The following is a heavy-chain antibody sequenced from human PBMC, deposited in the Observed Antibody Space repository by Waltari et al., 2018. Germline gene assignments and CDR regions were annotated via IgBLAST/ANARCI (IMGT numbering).Heavy chain of an antibody. D-gene: IGHD1-26*01. CDR2: INTDGSST. CDR3: TRALSGSFPY. Sequence: EVQLVESGGGSVQPGGSLRLSCAASGFTFSSYWMYWVRQDPGKGLVWVSRINTDGSSTSYADSVKGRFTISRDNAKNTLYLQMNSLRAEDTAVYYCTRALSGSFPYWGQGTLVTVSS. V-gene: IGHV3-74*01. J-gene: IGHJ4*02. CDR1: GFTFSSYW.